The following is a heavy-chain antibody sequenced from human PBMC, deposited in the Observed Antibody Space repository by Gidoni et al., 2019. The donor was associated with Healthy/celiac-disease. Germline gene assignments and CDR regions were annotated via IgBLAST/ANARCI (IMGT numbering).Heavy chain of an antibody. V-gene: IGHV3-30*01. CDR1: GFTFSSYA. CDR3: ARDSLMGGNSGDY. Sequence: QVQLVESGGGVVQPGRSLRLSWAASGFTFSSYAMHWVRQAPGKVLEWVAVISYDGSNKYYADSVKGRVTISRDNSKNTLYLQMNSLRAEDTAVYYCARDSLMGGNSGDYWGQGTLVTVSS. J-gene: IGHJ4*02. D-gene: IGHD2-21*02. CDR2: ISYDGSNK.